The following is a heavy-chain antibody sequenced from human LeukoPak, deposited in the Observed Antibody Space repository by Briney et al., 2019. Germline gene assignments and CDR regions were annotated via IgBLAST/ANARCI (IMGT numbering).Heavy chain of an antibody. J-gene: IGHJ4*02. CDR3: ARDHGPGNYYDSSAYYNY. CDR2: ISSSSSYI. D-gene: IGHD3-22*01. CDR1: GFTFSSYN. V-gene: IGHV3-21*01. Sequence: PGGSLRLSCAASGFTFSSYNMNWVRQAPGKGLEWVSSISSSSSYIYYADSVKGRFTISRDNAKNSLYLQMNSLSAEDTAVYSCARDHGPGNYYDSSAYYNYWGQGTLVTVSS.